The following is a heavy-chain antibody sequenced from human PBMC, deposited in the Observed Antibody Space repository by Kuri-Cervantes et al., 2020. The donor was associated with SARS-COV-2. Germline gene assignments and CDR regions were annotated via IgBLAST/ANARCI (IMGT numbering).Heavy chain of an antibody. D-gene: IGHD3-16*01. Sequence: ASVKVSCKASGYAFISDGISWVRQAPGQGLEWMVWMNPNSGNTGYAQKFQGRVTMTRNTSISTAYMELSSLRSEDTAVYYCARGLFVSDYWGQGTLVTVSS. J-gene: IGHJ4*02. CDR3: ARGLFVSDY. V-gene: IGHV1-8*02. CDR2: MNPNSGNT. CDR1: GYAFISDG.